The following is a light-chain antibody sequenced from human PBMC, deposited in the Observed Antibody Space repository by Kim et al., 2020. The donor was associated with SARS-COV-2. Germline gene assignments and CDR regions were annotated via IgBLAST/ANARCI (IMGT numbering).Light chain of an antibody. Sequence: LSASVGDRVTMTCRASQGISNYLAWFQQKPGKVPQLLIYAASTLQSGVPSRFSGSGSGTDFTLTISSLQPEDVGTYYCQKYNSAPRTFGQGTKVDIK. CDR3: QKYNSAPRT. CDR2: AAS. V-gene: IGKV1-27*01. CDR1: QGISNY. J-gene: IGKJ1*01.